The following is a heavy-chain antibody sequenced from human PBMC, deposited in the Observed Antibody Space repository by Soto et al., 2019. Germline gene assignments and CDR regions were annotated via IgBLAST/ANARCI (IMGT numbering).Heavy chain of an antibody. D-gene: IGHD3-3*01. J-gene: IGHJ5*02. CDR3: ARGGGTMFGVVTVYSYNWFDP. CDR2: MNPNSGNT. V-gene: IGHV1-8*01. CDR1: GYTFTSYD. Sequence: QVQLVQSGAEVKKPGASVKVSCKASGYTFTSYDINWVRQATGQGLEWMGWMNPNSGNTGYAQKFQGRVTMTRNTSISTAYMELSSLRSEDTAVYYCARGGGTMFGVVTVYSYNWFDPWGQGTLVTVSS.